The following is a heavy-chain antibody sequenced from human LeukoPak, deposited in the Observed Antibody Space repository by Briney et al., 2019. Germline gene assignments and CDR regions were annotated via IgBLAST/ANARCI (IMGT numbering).Heavy chain of an antibody. CDR2: ISYDGSNK. CDR1: GFTFSSYG. J-gene: IGHJ5*02. CDR3: AKDRVGYCSGGSCYSEAYWFDP. D-gene: IGHD2-15*01. Sequence: GESLRLSCAASGFTFSSYGMHWVRQAPGKGLEWVAVISYDGSNKYYADSVKGRFTISRDNSKNTLYLQMNSLRAEDTAVYYCAKDRVGYCSGGSCYSEAYWFDPWGQGTLVTVSS. V-gene: IGHV3-30*18.